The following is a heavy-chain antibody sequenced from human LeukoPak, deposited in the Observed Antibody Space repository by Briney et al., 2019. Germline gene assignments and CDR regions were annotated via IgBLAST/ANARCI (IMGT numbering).Heavy chain of an antibody. J-gene: IGHJ4*02. CDR1: GFTFSTYG. V-gene: IGHV3-33*01. D-gene: IGHD3-16*01. CDR3: ARAVGPFDH. CDR2: IWPDGSYK. Sequence: AGGSLRLSCATSGFTFSTYGIHWVRQAPGKGLEWVAAIWPDGSYKYYADSVKGRFTISRDNSKNTVYLQMNTLRDEDTAVYYCARAVGPFDHWGQGTLVTVSS.